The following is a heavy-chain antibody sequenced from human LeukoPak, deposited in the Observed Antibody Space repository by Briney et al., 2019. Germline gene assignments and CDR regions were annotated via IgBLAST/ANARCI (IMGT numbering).Heavy chain of an antibody. CDR1: GFTFSRYS. CDR3: ARVGDLNFYDF. V-gene: IGHV3-64*02. Sequence: GGSLRLSCATSGFTFSRYSMHWVRQIPGKGLEYVSAVNDDGDRTYYADSVKARFTISRDNSKNTLFLQMGSLRAEDMAVYYCARVGDLNFYDFWGQGTLVIVSS. CDR2: VNDDGDRT. D-gene: IGHD1-20*01. J-gene: IGHJ4*02.